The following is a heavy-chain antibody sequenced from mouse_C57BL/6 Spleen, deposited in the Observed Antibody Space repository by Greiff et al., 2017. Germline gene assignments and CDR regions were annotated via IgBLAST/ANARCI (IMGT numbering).Heavy chain of an antibody. CDR1: GYTFTDYY. D-gene: IGHD1-1*01. CDR2: IFPGSGST. Sequence: VKLMESGPELVKPGASVKISCKASGYTFTDYYINWVKQRPGQGLEWIGWIFPGSGSTYYNEKFKGKSTLTVDNSSSTAYMLLSSLTSEDSAVYCCARKDYGSSFDYWGQGTTLTVSS. V-gene: IGHV1-75*01. J-gene: IGHJ2*01. CDR3: ARKDYGSSFDY.